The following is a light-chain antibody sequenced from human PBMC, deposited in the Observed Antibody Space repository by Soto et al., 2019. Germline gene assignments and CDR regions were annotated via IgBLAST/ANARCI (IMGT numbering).Light chain of an antibody. CDR3: SSYTNVNTRACV. V-gene: IGLV2-14*01. CDR1: SSDLGSYNR. CDR2: EVT. Sequence: QSVLTQPASVSGSPGQSITISCTGTSSDLGSYNRVSWYQQHPGKAPKLISYEVTDRPSGVSNRFSGSKSGNTASLTISGLQAEDEAEYYCSSYTNVNTRACVFGTGTKVTVL. J-gene: IGLJ1*01.